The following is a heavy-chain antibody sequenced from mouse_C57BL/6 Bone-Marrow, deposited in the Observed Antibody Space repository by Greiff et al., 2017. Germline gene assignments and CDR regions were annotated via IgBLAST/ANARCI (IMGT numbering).Heavy chain of an antibody. CDR3: ARSYYSYAMDY. Sequence: EVHLVESGGCLVHPGGSLSLSCAASGFTFPDYYMSWVRQPPGKALEWLGFIRNKANGYTTEYSASVKGRFTISRDNSQSILYLQMNALRAEDSATYYCARSYYSYAMDYWGQGTSVTVSS. J-gene: IGHJ4*01. D-gene: IGHD1-1*01. CDR1: GFTFPDYY. CDR2: IRNKANGYTT. V-gene: IGHV7-3*01.